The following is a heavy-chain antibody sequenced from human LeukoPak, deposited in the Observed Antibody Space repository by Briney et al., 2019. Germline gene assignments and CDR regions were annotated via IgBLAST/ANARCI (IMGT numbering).Heavy chain of an antibody. CDR3: ASNYYGSGSLDY. CDR1: GGSISSSSFY. CDR2: IHYSGTT. Sequence: SETLSLTCSVSGGSISSSSFYCGWIRQPPGKGLEWIASIHYSGTTYYNPSLKSRATISVDTSKNQFSLKLSSVTAADTAVYYCASNYYGSGSLDYWGQGNLVTVSS. D-gene: IGHD3-10*01. V-gene: IGHV4-39*07. J-gene: IGHJ4*02.